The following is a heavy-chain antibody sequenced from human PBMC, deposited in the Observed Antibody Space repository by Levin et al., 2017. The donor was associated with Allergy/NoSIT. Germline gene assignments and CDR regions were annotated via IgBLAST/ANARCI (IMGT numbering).Heavy chain of an antibody. V-gene: IGHV1-69*13. J-gene: IGHJ4*02. CDR2: IIPIFGTA. CDR3: ASTYSSAWYQNDF. Sequence: AASVKVSCKASGGTFSSYAIYWVRQAPGQGLEWMGGIIPIFGTASYAQKFQGRVTITADESTNTAYMELSSLRSEDTAVYYCASTYSSAWYQNDFWGQGTLVTVSS. CDR1: GGTFSSYA. D-gene: IGHD6-19*01.